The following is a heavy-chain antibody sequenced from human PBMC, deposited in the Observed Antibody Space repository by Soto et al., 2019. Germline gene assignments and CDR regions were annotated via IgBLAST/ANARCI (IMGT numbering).Heavy chain of an antibody. CDR2: IWYDGSNK. J-gene: IGHJ3*02. CDR3: ARGSGVATTTFDI. Sequence: QVQLVESGGGVVQPGRSLRLSCAASGFTFSSYGMHWVRQAPGKGLEWVAVIWYDGSNKYYADSVKGRFTISRDNSKNTLYLQMYSLRAEDTAVYYCARGSGVATTTFDIWGQGTMVTVSS. D-gene: IGHD5-12*01. V-gene: IGHV3-33*01. CDR1: GFTFSSYG.